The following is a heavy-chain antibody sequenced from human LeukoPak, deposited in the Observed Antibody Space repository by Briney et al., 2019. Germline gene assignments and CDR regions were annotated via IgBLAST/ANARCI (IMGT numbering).Heavy chain of an antibody. V-gene: IGHV3-48*03. CDR2: ISSSGSTI. J-gene: IGHJ4*02. CDR3: ARESIAVAGNDY. Sequence: GGSLRLSCAASGFTFSSYAMNWVRQAPGKGLEWVSYISSSGSTIYYADSVKGRFTISRDNAKNSLYLQMNSLRAEDTAVYYCARESIAVAGNDYWGQGTLVTVSS. D-gene: IGHD6-19*01. CDR1: GFTFSSYA.